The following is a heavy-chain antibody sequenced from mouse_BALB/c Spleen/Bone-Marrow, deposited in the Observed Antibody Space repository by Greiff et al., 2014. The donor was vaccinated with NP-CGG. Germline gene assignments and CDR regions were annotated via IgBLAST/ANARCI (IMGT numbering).Heavy chain of an antibody. CDR1: GFTFSDYY. CDR2: ISDGGSYT. D-gene: IGHD3-3*01. Sequence: EVQVVESGGGLVKPGGSLKLSCAASGFTFSDYYMYWVRQTPEKRLEWVATISDGGSYTYYPDSVKGRFTIFRDNAKNNLYLQMSSLKSEDTAMYYCAREGDGAYWGQGTLVTVSA. V-gene: IGHV5-4*02. J-gene: IGHJ3*01. CDR3: AREGDGAY.